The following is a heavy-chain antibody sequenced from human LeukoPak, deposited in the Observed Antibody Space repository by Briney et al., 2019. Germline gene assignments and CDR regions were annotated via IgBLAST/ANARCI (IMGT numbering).Heavy chain of an antibody. CDR2: INGGGGNSGGNT. J-gene: IGHJ4*02. V-gene: IGHV3-23*01. Sequence: GGSLRLSCAASGFTFSAYAMIWVRQAPGKGLEWVSAINGGGGNSGGNTYYADSVKGRFTISRHNSKNTLYLQMNSLRAEDTAVYYFVTILTGYSLDYWGQGTLVTVSS. D-gene: IGHD3-9*01. CDR1: GFTFSAYA. CDR3: VTILTGYSLDY.